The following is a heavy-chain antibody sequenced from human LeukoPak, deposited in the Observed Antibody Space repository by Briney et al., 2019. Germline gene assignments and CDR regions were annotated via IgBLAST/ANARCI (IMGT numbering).Heavy chain of an antibody. CDR3: ARDYCTTTSCSYSDY. D-gene: IGHD2-2*01. Sequence: SETLSLTCTVSGDSISSGGYYWSWIRQPPGKGLEWIGYTYHSGPTYYNPSLKSRVTISVDRHKNQFSLKLSSVTAADTAVYYCARDYCTTTSCSYSDYWGQGILVTVSS. CDR2: TYHSGPT. V-gene: IGHV4-30-2*01. J-gene: IGHJ4*02. CDR1: GDSISSGGYY.